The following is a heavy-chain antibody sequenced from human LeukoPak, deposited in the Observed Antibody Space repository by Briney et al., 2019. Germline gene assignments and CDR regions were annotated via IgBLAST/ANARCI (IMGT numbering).Heavy chain of an antibody. Sequence: PSETLSLTCTVSGGSISSYYWSWIRQPPGEGLEWIGYIYYSGSTNYNPSLESRVTISVDTSKNQFSLKLSSVTAADTAVYYCARAGLPTRGVKEGYYFDYWGQGTLVTVSS. D-gene: IGHD3-10*01. CDR1: GGSISSYY. CDR3: ARAGLPTRGVKEGYYFDY. V-gene: IGHV4-59*01. J-gene: IGHJ4*02. CDR2: IYYSGST.